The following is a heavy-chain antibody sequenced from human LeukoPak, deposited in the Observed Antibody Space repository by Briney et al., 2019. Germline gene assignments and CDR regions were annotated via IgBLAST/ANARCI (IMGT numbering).Heavy chain of an antibody. Sequence: SETLSLTCTVSGGSISSSSYYWGWIRQPPGKGLEWIGSIYYSGSTYYNPSLRSRVTISVDASKNQFSLKLSSVTAADKAVYYCARRQSAIGIDYWGQGTLVTVSS. D-gene: IGHD2-2*01. V-gene: IGHV4-39*01. CDR3: ARRQSAIGIDY. CDR1: GGSISSSSYY. CDR2: IYYSGST. J-gene: IGHJ4*02.